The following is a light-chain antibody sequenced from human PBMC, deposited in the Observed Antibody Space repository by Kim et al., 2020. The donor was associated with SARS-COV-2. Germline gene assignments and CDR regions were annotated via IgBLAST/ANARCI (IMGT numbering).Light chain of an antibody. Sequence: ADVGDRVTITCRASQGISSWLAWYQQKPGKAPKLLIYAASTLQGGVPSRFSGSGSGTDFTLTISSLQPEDFGSYFCQQAHSFPYTFGQGTRLEIK. CDR2: AAS. V-gene: IGKV1-12*01. J-gene: IGKJ5*01. CDR1: QGISSW. CDR3: QQAHSFPYT.